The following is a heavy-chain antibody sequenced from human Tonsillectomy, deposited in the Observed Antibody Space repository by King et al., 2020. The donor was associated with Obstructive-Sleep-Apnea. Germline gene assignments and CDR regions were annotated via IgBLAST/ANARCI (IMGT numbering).Heavy chain of an antibody. V-gene: IGHV3-30*03. Sequence: VQLVESGGGVVQPGRSLRLSCAASGFTFSNYGMHWVRQAPGKGLEWVAVISYDGSNKYYADSVKGRFTISRDNSKNTLYLQMNSLRAEDTAVYYCARGYDILTGYYFDFDYWGQGTLVTVSS. D-gene: IGHD3-9*01. CDR3: ARGYDILTGYYFDFDY. CDR1: GFTFSNYG. J-gene: IGHJ4*02. CDR2: ISYDGSNK.